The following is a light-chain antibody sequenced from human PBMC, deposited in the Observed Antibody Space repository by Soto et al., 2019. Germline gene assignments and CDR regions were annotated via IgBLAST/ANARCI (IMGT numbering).Light chain of an antibody. J-gene: IGKJ5*01. CDR3: QQYGSSPPIT. V-gene: IGKV3-20*01. CDR1: QFLNSNH. Sequence: EIVLTQSPGTLSLSPGERATLSCRDSQFLNSNHLAWYQQKPGQAPRLLIYGASSRATGIPDRFSGSGSGTDFTLTVSKLEPEDFAVYYCQQYGSSPPITFGQGTRVDIK. CDR2: GAS.